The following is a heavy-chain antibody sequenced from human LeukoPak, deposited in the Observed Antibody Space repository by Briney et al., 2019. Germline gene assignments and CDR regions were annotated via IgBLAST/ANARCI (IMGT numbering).Heavy chain of an antibody. J-gene: IGHJ4*02. CDR2: ISGSGGST. V-gene: IGHV3-23*01. Sequence: GGSLRLSCAASGFTFSNYGMNWVRQAPGKGLAWVSAISGSGGSTYYADSLKGRFTISRDNSKNTLYLQMNSLRAEDTAVYYCAKRAVGPFDYWGQGTLVTVSS. CDR3: AKRAVGPFDY. D-gene: IGHD4-23*01. CDR1: GFTFSNYG.